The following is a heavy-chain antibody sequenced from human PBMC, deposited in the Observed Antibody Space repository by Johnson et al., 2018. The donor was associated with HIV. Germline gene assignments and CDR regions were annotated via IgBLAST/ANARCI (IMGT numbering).Heavy chain of an antibody. Sequence: QVQLVESGGGVVQPGRSLRLSCAASGFTFSSYAMHWVRQTPGKGLEWVAVISYDGSNKYYADSVKGRFTISRDNSKNTLYLQMNSLRAEDTAVYYCMRGGTAYWDRVSAFDIWGQGTMVTVSS. J-gene: IGHJ3*02. V-gene: IGHV3-30-3*01. CDR3: MRGGTAYWDRVSAFDI. D-gene: IGHD2-8*02. CDR2: ISYDGSNK. CDR1: GFTFSSYA.